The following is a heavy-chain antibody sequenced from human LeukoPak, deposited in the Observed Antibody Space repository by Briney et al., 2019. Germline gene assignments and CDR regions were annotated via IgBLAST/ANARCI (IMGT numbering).Heavy chain of an antibody. CDR2: INSDGNIT. CDR3: VRVSDPTTVGSSTYSSTWYLRD. Sequence: GGSLRLSCAASGFTFSGYWMHWVRQGPGKGLVWVSRINSDGNITDYADSVKGRLTISRDNSKKTLYLQMNSLRAEDTAVYYCVRVSDPTTVGSSTYSSTWYLRDWGQGTLVAVSS. CDR1: GFTFSGYW. D-gene: IGHD6-13*01. J-gene: IGHJ4*02. V-gene: IGHV3-74*01.